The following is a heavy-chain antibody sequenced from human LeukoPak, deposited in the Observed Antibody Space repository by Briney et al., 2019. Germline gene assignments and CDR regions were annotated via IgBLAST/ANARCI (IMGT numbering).Heavy chain of an antibody. V-gene: IGHV4-61*02. CDR2: IYISGST. Sequence: SQTLSLTCTVSGGSISSCSYYWSWIRQPAGKGLEWIGRIYISGSTNYNPSLKSRVTISVDTSKNQFSLKLSSVTAADTAVYYCARGRGSYYNYFDYWGQGTLVTVSS. CDR3: ARGRGSYYNYFDY. CDR1: GGSISSCSYY. J-gene: IGHJ4*02. D-gene: IGHD1-26*01.